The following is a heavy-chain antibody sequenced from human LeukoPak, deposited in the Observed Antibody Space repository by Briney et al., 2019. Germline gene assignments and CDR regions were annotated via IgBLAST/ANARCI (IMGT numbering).Heavy chain of an antibody. CDR2: ISYDGSNK. Sequence: QPGRSLRLSCAASGFTFSSYAMHWVRQAPGKGLEWVAVISYDGSNKYYADSVKGRFTISRDNSKNTLYLQMNSLRAEDTAVYYCARGLSLWFGELSQPFDYWGQGTLVTVSS. D-gene: IGHD3-10*01. V-gene: IGHV3-30*04. CDR1: GFTFSSYA. CDR3: ARGLSLWFGELSQPFDY. J-gene: IGHJ4*02.